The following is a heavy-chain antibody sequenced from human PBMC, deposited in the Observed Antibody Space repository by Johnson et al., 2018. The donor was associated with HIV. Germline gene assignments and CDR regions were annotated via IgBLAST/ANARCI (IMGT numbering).Heavy chain of an antibody. CDR2: IKQDGSEK. J-gene: IGHJ3*01. CDR3: ARGGLATPYF. V-gene: IGHV3-7*03. Sequence: VQLVESGGVLVQPGRSLRLSCAASGFTFSDYYMSWIRQAPGKGLEWVANIKQDGSEKYYVDSVRGRFTISRDNAKNSVYLQMNILRAEETAVYYCARGGLATPYFWGQGTTVTVSS. CDR1: GFTFSDYY. D-gene: IGHD2-15*01.